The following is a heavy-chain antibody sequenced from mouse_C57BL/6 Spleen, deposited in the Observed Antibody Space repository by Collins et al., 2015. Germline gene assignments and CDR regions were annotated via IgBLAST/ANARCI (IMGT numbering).Heavy chain of an antibody. CDR1: GYTFTSYW. V-gene: IGHV1-69*01. Sequence: QVQLQQPGAELVMPGASVKLSCKASGYTFTSYWMHWVKQRPGQGLEWIGEIDPSDSYTNYNQKFKGKSTLTVDKSSSTAYMQLSSLTSEDSAVYYCARYDYGSNYYYFDYWGQGTTLTVSS. D-gene: IGHD1-1*01. CDR2: IDPSDSYT. CDR3: ARYDYGSNYYYFDY. J-gene: IGHJ2*01.